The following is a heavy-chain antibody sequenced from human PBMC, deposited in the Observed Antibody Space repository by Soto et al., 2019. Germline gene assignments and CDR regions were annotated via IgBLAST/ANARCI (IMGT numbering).Heavy chain of an antibody. CDR1: GFTVCSYA. J-gene: IGHJ4*02. CDR2: TSYDGNNE. V-gene: IGHV3-30*18. CDR3: AKDKGVFNWATSYFDY. D-gene: IGHD1-1*01. Sequence: GGALRLSSAASGFTVCSYAMHWVRQAPGKGLEWVALTSYDGNNEYYTDSVKGRFTVSRDNSKNTLFLQMNSLRPEDTSVYYCAKDKGVFNWATSYFDYWGQGALVTVSS.